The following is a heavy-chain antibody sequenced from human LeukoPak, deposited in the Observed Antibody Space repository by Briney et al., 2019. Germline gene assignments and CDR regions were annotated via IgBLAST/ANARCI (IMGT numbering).Heavy chain of an antibody. J-gene: IGHJ4*02. CDR3: ARFYGAKGDY. CDR1: GYSFPNSW. D-gene: IGHD4-23*01. CDR2: IYPGDPDT. V-gene: IGHV5-51*01. Sequence: GESLKISRKASGYSFPNSWIGWVRQMPGKGLEWMGIIYPGDPDTRYSPSFQGQVTISADKSINTAYLQWSSLKASDTAIYYCARFYGAKGDYWGQGALVTVSS.